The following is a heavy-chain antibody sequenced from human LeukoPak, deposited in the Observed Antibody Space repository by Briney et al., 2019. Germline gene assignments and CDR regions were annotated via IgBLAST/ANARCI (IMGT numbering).Heavy chain of an antibody. CDR2: IRYDGSKK. CDR1: GFTFSSYG. Sequence: PGGSLRLSCAASGFTFSSYGMHWVRQAPGKGLEWVAFIRYDGSKKYYADSVKGRFTISRDNSKNTLYLQMNNLRAEDTAVYYCAKADYSVDTAMIDFWGQGTLVTVSS. CDR3: AKADYSVDTAMIDF. J-gene: IGHJ4*02. D-gene: IGHD5-18*01. V-gene: IGHV3-30*02.